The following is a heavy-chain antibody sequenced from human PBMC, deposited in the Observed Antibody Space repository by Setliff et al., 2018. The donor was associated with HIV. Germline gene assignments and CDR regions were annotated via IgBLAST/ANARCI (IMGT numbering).Heavy chain of an antibody. CDR1: GFPFSISP. D-gene: IGHD3-10*01. J-gene: IGHJ4*02. CDR3: ATDPVDGSSY. CDR2: INAAGGNT. V-gene: IGHV3-74*01. Sequence: PGGSLRLSCAVSGFPFSISPMSWVRLPPGKGPVWLSRINAAGGNTNYVDSVKGRFTISRDNAGSTVYLQMSSLRAEDTAVYYCATDPVDGSSYWGQGTLVTVSS.